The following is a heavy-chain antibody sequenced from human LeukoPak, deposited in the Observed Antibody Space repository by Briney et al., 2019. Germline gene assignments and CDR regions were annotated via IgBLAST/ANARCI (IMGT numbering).Heavy chain of an antibody. Sequence: SETLSLTCTVSGGSISSHFWSWIRQPPGKGLEWIAYVYYSGSTDYSGSTDYNPSLKSRVTISVDTSKKQFSLKLSSVTAGDTAVYYCARQTMTTADAFDIWGQGTMVTVSS. CDR3: ARQTMTTADAFDI. J-gene: IGHJ3*02. CDR1: GGSISSHF. CDR2: VYYSGSTDYSGST. V-gene: IGHV4-59*08. D-gene: IGHD4-17*01.